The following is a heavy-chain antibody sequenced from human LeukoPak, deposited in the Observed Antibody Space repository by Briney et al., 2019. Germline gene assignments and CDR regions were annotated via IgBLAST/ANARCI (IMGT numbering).Heavy chain of an antibody. Sequence: GGSLRLSCAASGFTFSTYAMSWVRQAPGKGLEWVSAVSGSGGSTYYADSVEGRFTISRDNSKNTLHLQMNSLRAEVTAVYYCAKRGVTGYKEAFDYWGQGTLVTVSS. V-gene: IGHV3-23*01. CDR1: GFTFSTYA. J-gene: IGHJ4*02. D-gene: IGHD3-9*01. CDR3: AKRGVTGYKEAFDY. CDR2: VSGSGGST.